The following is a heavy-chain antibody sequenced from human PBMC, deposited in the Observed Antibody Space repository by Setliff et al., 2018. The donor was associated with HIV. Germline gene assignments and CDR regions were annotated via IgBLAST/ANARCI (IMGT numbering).Heavy chain of an antibody. J-gene: IGHJ5*02. CDR3: ARDHIAAPGMGFDP. V-gene: IGHV4-4*02. D-gene: IGHD6-13*01. CDR2: IYHSGST. CDR1: GGSISSSHW. Sequence: PSETLSLTCAVSGGSISSSHWWSWVRQSPGKGLEWIGEIYHSGSTNYNPSLKSRVTISVDTSKNQFSLELTSVTAADTAVYYCARDHIAAPGMGFDPWGRGTLVTVSS.